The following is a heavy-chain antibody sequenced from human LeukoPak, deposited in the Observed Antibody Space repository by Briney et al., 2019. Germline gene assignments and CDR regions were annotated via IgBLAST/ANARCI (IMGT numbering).Heavy chain of an antibody. CDR2: MNSDGRST. V-gene: IGHV3-74*01. D-gene: IGHD3-9*01. CDR3: AKGRYDILTGGHGYFDY. CDR1: EFTFSSYW. Sequence: QPGGSLRLSCAVSEFTFSSYWMHWVRQAPGKGLVWVSRMNSDGRSTSYADSVKGRFTISRDNAKNSLYLQMNSLRAEDTALYYCAKGRYDILTGGHGYFDYWGQGTLVTVSS. J-gene: IGHJ4*02.